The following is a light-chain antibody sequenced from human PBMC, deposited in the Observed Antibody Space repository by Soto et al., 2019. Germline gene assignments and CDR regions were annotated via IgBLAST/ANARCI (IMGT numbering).Light chain of an antibody. V-gene: IGKV3-15*01. CDR1: QSVGRK. J-gene: IGKJ1*01. Sequence: EIEMTQSPATLSVSPGERATLSCRSSQSVGRKLAWYQQKPGQAPRLLIYDASNRAMGVPARFSGSGSGTEFTLTISSHQSEDVSVYHCQQYDILPPWTFGQGTKVEI. CDR2: DAS. CDR3: QQYDILPPWT.